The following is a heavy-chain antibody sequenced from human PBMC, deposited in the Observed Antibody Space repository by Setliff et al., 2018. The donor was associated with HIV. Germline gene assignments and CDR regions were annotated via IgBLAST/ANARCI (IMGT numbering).Heavy chain of an antibody. CDR3: ARDEGRATGSWWDQSASWYLDY. CDR2: ISAAGTI. Sequence: PSETLSLTCTVSGGSISSYYWSWIRQPAGKRLEFIGRISAAGTINYNPPLRSRVTLSVDTSENQFSLTVNSVTAADTAMYFCARDEGRATGSWWDQSASWYLDYWAHGILVTVSS. V-gene: IGHV4-4*07. J-gene: IGHJ4*01. CDR1: GGSISSYY. D-gene: IGHD6-13*01.